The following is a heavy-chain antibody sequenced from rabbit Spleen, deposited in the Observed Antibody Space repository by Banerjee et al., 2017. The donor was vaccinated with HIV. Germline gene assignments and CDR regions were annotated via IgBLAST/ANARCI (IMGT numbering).Heavy chain of an antibody. D-gene: IGHD1-1*01. Sequence: QEQLVESGGGLVQPEGSLTLTCTASGFSFSSSYYMCWVRQAPGKGLEWIACIYTGDGNTYYASWAKGRFTISKTSSTTVTLQMTSLTAADTATYFCARNTDNTNWYFTLWGPGTLVTVS. CDR1: GFSFSSSYY. CDR3: ARNTDNTNWYFTL. J-gene: IGHJ4*01. CDR2: IYTGDGNT. V-gene: IGHV1S45*01.